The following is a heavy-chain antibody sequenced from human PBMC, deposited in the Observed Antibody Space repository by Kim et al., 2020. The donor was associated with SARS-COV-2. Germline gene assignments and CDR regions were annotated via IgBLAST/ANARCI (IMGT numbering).Heavy chain of an antibody. V-gene: IGHV4-39*01. J-gene: IGHJ4*02. Sequence: SETLSLTCTVSGGSISSSSYYWGWIRQPPGKGLEWIGSIYYSGNTYYNPSLKSRVTISVDTSKNQFSLKLSSVTAADTAVYYCARHSRIVVVPAAILAWGQGTLVTVSS. D-gene: IGHD2-2*01. CDR3: ARHSRIVVVPAAILA. CDR2: IYYSGNT. CDR1: GGSISSSSYY.